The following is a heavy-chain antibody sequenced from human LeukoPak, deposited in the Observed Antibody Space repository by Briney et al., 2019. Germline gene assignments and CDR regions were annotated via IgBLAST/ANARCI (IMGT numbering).Heavy chain of an antibody. CDR1: GGSISGGDHY. CDR3: ARRHCSSTSCYNNWFDP. Sequence: SQALSLTRSVSGGSISGGDHYWTWIRQAPGRGLEWIGYSYYSGNTYYNPSLKSRVTISVDTPKNQFSLKLSSVTAEDTAVYYCARRHCSSTSCYNNWFDPWGQGTLVTVSS. CDR2: SYYSGNT. D-gene: IGHD2-2*02. J-gene: IGHJ5*02. V-gene: IGHV4-30-4*08.